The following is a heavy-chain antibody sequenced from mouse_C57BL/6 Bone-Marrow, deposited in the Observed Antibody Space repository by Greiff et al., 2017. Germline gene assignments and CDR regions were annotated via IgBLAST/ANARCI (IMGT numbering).Heavy chain of an antibody. V-gene: IGHV1-81*01. D-gene: IGHD1-1*01. CDR2: INPNNGGT. CDR3: ARDYYGSSWYFDY. J-gene: IGHJ2*01. Sequence: QVQLQQSGAELARPGASVKLSCKASGYTFTSYGISWVKQRTGQGLEWIGDINPNNGGTSYNQKLKGKATLTVDKSSSTAYMELRSLTSEDSAVYYCARDYYGSSWYFDYWGQGTILTVSS. CDR1: GYTFTSYG.